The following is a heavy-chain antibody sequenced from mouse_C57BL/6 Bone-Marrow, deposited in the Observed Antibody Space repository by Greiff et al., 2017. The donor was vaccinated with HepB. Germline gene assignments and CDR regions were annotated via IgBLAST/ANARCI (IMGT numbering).Heavy chain of an antibody. V-gene: IGHV5-6*02. CDR2: ISSGGSYT. CDR3: ARQGVADY. J-gene: IGHJ2*01. D-gene: IGHD1-1*01. Sequence: EVMLVESGGDLVKPGGSLKLSCAASGFTFSSYGMSWVRQTPDKRLEWVATISSGGSYTYYPDSVKGRFTISRDNAKNTLYLQMSSLKSEDTAMYYCARQGVADYWGQGTTRTVSS. CDR1: GFTFSSYG.